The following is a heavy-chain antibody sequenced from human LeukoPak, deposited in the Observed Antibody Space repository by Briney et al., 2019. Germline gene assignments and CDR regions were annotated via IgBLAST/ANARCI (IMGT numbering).Heavy chain of an antibody. V-gene: IGHV3-21*01. Sequence: PGGSLRLSCATSGFNFSASRMNWVRQAPGKGLEWVSSISTTDSYVYYGDSVRGRFTIARDNTKNSVYLQMNSLRVDDTAVYHCAREVVDVDTSMTNYYYYMDVWGKGTTVTVSS. D-gene: IGHD5-18*01. J-gene: IGHJ6*03. CDR1: GFNFSASR. CDR3: AREVVDVDTSMTNYYYYMDV. CDR2: ISTTDSYV.